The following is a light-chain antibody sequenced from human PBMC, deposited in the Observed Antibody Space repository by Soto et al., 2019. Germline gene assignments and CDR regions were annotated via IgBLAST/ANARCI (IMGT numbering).Light chain of an antibody. CDR3: SSYTGNSPHV. CDR1: SSDVGGYNS. V-gene: IGLV2-14*01. CDR2: EVS. Sequence: QSALTQPASVSGSPGQSITISCTGTSSDVGGYNSVSWYQKNPGKAPKLIIYEVSNRPSGVSNRFSGSKSGNTASLTISGLQAGDEADYYCSSYTGNSPHVFGTGTKVTVL. J-gene: IGLJ1*01.